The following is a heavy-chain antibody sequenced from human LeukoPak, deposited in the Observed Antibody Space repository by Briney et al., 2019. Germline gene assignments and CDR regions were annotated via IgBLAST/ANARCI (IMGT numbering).Heavy chain of an antibody. J-gene: IGHJ4*02. Sequence: PGGSLRLSCAASGFTFSSDWVHWVRQAPGKGLVWVSRINRDGSTTNYVDSVKGRFTVSRDNAKNTLNLQMNSLRAEDTAVYYCARDKKSEESSETDYWGQGTLVTVSS. CDR1: GFTFSSDW. CDR2: INRDGSTT. V-gene: IGHV3-74*01. D-gene: IGHD2-2*01. CDR3: ARDKKSEESSETDY.